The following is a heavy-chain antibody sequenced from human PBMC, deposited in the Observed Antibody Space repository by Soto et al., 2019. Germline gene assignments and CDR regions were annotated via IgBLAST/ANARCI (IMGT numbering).Heavy chain of an antibody. Sequence: QVPLQQWGAGLLKPSETLSLTCAVYGGSFSGYYWSWIRQPPGKGLEWIGEINHSGSTNYNPSLKSRVTISVDTSKNQFSLKLSSVTAADTAVYYCAIVRGGGNSVYYYYYYGMDVWGQGTTVTVSS. J-gene: IGHJ6*02. CDR3: AIVRGGGNSVYYYYYYGMDV. CDR2: INHSGST. V-gene: IGHV4-34*01. D-gene: IGHD2-21*02. CDR1: GGSFSGYY.